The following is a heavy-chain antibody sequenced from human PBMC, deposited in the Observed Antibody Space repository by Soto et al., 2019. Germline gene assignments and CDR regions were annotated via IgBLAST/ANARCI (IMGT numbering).Heavy chain of an antibody. J-gene: IGHJ4*02. CDR1: GFTFDDYA. V-gene: IGHV3-9*01. D-gene: IGHD6-19*01. Sequence: EVQLVESGGGLVQPGRSLRLSCAASGFTFDDYAMHWVRQAPGKGLEWVSGISWNSGSIGYADSVKGRFTISRDNAKNYLYLQMNSLRAEDTALYYCAKDRRQWLVRVDYWGQGTLVTVSS. CDR3: AKDRRQWLVRVDY. CDR2: ISWNSGSI.